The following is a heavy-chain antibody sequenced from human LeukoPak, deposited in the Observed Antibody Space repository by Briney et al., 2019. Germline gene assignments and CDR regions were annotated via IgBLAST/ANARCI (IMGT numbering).Heavy chain of an antibody. V-gene: IGHV4-4*07. CDR2: INTSGGT. Sequence: PSETLSLTCTVSGGSINSYYWSWIRQPAGKGLEWIGRINTSGGTIYNPSLQSRVTMSVDTSKNQFSLRLSSVTAADTAVYYCARRSPNVYWGQGTLVTVSS. CDR3: ARRSPNVY. CDR1: GGSINSYY. D-gene: IGHD6-13*01. J-gene: IGHJ4*02.